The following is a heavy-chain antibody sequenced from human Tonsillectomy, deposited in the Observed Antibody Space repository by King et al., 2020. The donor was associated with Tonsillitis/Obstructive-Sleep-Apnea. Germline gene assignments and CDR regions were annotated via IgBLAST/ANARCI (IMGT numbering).Heavy chain of an antibody. CDR2: IPSTGST. J-gene: IGHJ5*02. V-gene: IGHV4-4*07. CDR3: ARDLDTAPYNWFDP. CDR1: GGSITSYY. D-gene: IGHD5-18*01. Sequence: VQLQESGPGLVKPSETLSLTCTVSGGSITSYYWSWIRQPAGKGLDGIGLIPSTGSTNYNPSLKGRGTMSVDTSRTQFSLKLSSVTAADTAVYFCARDLDTAPYNWFDPWGQGTLVTVSS.